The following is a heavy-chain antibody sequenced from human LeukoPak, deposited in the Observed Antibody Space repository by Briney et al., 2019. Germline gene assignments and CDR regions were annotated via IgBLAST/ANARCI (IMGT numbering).Heavy chain of an antibody. J-gene: IGHJ5*02. CDR2: IYYSGST. V-gene: IGHV4-59*01. D-gene: IGHD3-3*01. CDR1: GDSISGYY. CDR3: ARDRAPYYDFWSGYSGDGWFDP. Sequence: SETLSLTCTVSGDSISGYYWSWIRQPPGKGLEWIGYIYYSGSTNYNPSLKSRVTISVDTSKNQFSLKLSSVTAADTAVYYCARDRAPYYDFWSGYSGDGWFDPWGQGTLVTVSS.